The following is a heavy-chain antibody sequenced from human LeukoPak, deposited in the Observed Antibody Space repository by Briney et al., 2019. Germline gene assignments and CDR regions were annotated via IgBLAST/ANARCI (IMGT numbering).Heavy chain of an antibody. CDR2: IYTSGST. J-gene: IGHJ2*01. D-gene: IGHD1-26*01. CDR3: ARLRSTYWYFDL. V-gene: IGHV4-61*02. CDR1: GGSISSDTNY. Sequence: SETLSLTCTVSGGSISSDTNYWSWIRQPAGKGMEWIGRIYTSGSTNYNPSLKSRVTMSVDTSKNQFSLKLSSVTAADTAVYFCARLRSTYWYFDLWGRGTLVTVSS.